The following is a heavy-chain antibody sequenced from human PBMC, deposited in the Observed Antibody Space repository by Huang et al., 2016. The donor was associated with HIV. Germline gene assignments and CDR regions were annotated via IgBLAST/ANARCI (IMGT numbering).Heavy chain of an antibody. CDR1: GGSFSGYY. CDR3: ARGQGGYYYYYMDV. CDR2: INHSECT. Sequence: QVQLQQWGAGLLRPSETLSLTCAVYGGSFSGYYGTWIRQPPGKGLEWIGEINHSECTIYKPSLKSRVTISVDTSRNQFSLTLTSVTDAVTAVYYCARGQGGYYYYYMDVWGKGTTVTVSS. V-gene: IGHV4-34*01. J-gene: IGHJ6*03.